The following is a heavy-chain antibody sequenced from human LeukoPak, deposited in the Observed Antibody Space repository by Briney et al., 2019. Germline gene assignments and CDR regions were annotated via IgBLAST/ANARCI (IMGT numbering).Heavy chain of an antibody. V-gene: IGHV3-23*01. J-gene: IGHJ4*02. D-gene: IGHD3-3*01. CDR3: AKDDSPGKEWLEVIDY. Sequence: GGSLRLSCVASGFTFSSYAMYWVRQAPGKGLEWVSGISGSGGSTYYADSVKGRFTISRDNSKNTLYLQMNSLRAEDTAVYYCAKDDSPGKEWLEVIDYWGQGTLVTVSS. CDR2: ISGSGGST. CDR1: GFTFSSYA.